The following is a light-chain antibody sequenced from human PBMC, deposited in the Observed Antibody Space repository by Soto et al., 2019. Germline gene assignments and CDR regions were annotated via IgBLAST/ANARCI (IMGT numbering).Light chain of an antibody. CDR3: SSYTSSSTLEV. CDR1: SSDVGGYNY. Sequence: QSVLPQPASVSGSPGQSITIYCTGTSSDVGGYNYVSWYQQHPGKAPKLMIYDVSNRPSGVSNRFSGSKSGNTASLTISGLQAEDEADYYCSSYTSSSTLEVFGTGTKVTVL. CDR2: DVS. V-gene: IGLV2-14*01. J-gene: IGLJ1*01.